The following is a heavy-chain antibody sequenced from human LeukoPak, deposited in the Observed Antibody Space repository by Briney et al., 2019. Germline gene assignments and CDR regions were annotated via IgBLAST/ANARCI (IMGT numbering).Heavy chain of an antibody. J-gene: IGHJ4*02. D-gene: IGHD6-6*01. Sequence: PGGSLRLSCAASGFTFSSYAMSWVRQAPGKGLEWVSVISGSGARTSYADSVKGRFTVSRDNSKNTLYLQMNSLRAEDTAVYYCAKPPAPGAARHYFDYWGQGTLVTVSS. CDR3: AKPPAPGAARHYFDY. CDR1: GFTFSSYA. CDR2: ISGSGART. V-gene: IGHV3-23*01.